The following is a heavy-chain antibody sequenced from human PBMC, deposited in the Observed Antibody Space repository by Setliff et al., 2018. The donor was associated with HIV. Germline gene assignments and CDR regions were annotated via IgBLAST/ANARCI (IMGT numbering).Heavy chain of an antibody. D-gene: IGHD3-10*01. Sequence: SETLSLTCTVSGGSIVSSSYYWGWVRQPPGKGLEWIGTMYYRGTTYNNPSLKSRVTFSADTSKNQFSLNLNSVTATDTAVYYCARQGLTMNRGVPAPILYYFDYWGPGILVTVSS. V-gene: IGHV4-39*01. J-gene: IGHJ4*02. CDR1: GGSIVSSSYY. CDR3: ARQGLTMNRGVPAPILYYFDY. CDR2: MYYRGTT.